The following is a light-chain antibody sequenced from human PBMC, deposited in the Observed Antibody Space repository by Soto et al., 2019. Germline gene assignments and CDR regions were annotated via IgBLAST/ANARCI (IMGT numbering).Light chain of an antibody. J-gene: IGKJ5*01. V-gene: IGKV1-39*01. CDR2: GAS. Sequence: DIPMTTLPPTLHASEADSVTFTFRESQSISTSLNWYQLKPGKAPKLLMYGASSMKGGVPSRFSGSGSGTDFTLTISSLQPEDFATYYCQQSYSTPGITFGQGTRLEIK. CDR1: QSISTS. CDR3: QQSYSTPGIT.